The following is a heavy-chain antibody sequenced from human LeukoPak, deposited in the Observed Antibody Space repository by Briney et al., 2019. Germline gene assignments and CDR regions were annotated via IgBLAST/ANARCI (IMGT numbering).Heavy chain of an antibody. CDR1: GYTFSSYY. J-gene: IGHJ4*02. V-gene: IGHV1-46*01. D-gene: IGHD3-10*01. Sequence: ASVKVSCKASGYTFSSYYMHWVRQAHGQGLEWMGIINPSGGSTSYAQKFQGRVTMTRDTSTSTVYMELSSLRSEDTAVYYCARVVAGITRLGVFDYWGQGTLVTVSS. CDR3: ARVVAGITRLGVFDY. CDR2: INPSGGST.